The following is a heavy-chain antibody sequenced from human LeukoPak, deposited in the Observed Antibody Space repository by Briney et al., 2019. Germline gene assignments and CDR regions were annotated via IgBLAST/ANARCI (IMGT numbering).Heavy chain of an antibody. V-gene: IGHV5-51*01. CDR1: GYPFPRYW. J-gene: IGHJ5*02. D-gene: IGHD2-21*01. CDR2: FYPGGSDA. CDR3: ARQDCSASDCYEQPTGFCP. Sequence: ESLKISCKGSGYPFPRYWIAWVRQLPGRGLGGRGIFYPGGSDARYSPSFQGQVTISADNSIRTTYLQWSSLKAADTAIYYCARQDCSASDCYEQPTGFCPWGLGTLVIVSS.